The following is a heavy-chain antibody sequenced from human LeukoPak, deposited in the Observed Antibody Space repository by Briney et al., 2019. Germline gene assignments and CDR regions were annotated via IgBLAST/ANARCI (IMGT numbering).Heavy chain of an antibody. Sequence: ASVKVSCKASGYTFTSYYMHWVRQAPGQGLEWMGIINPSGGSTSYAQKFQGRVTMTRDTSTSTVYMELSSLRSEDTAVYYCARKFVVGVAATASYYYGMDVGAKGTTVTVPS. V-gene: IGHV1-46*01. CDR2: INPSGGST. CDR3: ARKFVVGVAATASYYYGMDV. J-gene: IGHJ6*04. D-gene: IGHD2-15*01. CDR1: GYTFTSYY.